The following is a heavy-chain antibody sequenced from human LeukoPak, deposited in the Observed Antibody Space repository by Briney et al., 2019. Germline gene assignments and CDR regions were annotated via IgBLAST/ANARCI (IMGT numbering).Heavy chain of an antibody. CDR3: ARATISVAYAFDI. V-gene: IGHV3-48*03. Sequence: GGSLRPSCVASGFTFSTYEMDWVRQAPGKGLEWVSHSNRRGSTTYYADSVKGRFTISRDNAKNSLYLQMNSLRAEDTAVYYCARATISVAYAFDIWGQGTMVTVSS. D-gene: IGHD6-19*01. CDR1: GFTFSTYE. CDR2: SNRRGSTT. J-gene: IGHJ3*02.